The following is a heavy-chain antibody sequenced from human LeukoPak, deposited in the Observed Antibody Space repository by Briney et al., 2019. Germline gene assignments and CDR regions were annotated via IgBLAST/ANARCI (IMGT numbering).Heavy chain of an antibody. V-gene: IGHV4-59*01. Sequence: SETLSLTCTVSGGSISSYYWSWIRQPPGKGLEWIGYIYYSGSTNYNPSLKSRVTISVDTSKNQFSLKLSSVTAADTAVYYCARAGCSGGSCEIDYWGQGTLVTVSS. D-gene: IGHD2-15*01. CDR3: ARAGCSGGSCEIDY. CDR2: IYYSGST. J-gene: IGHJ4*02. CDR1: GGSISSYY.